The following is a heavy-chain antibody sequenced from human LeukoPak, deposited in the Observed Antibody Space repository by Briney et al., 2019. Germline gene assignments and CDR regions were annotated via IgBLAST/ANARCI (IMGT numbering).Heavy chain of an antibody. CDR2: IYYSGST. J-gene: IGHJ3*02. Sequence: SETLSLTCTVSGGSISSSSYYWGWIRQPPGKGLEWIGSIYYSGSTYYNPSLKSRVTISVDTSKNQFSLKLSSVTAADTAVYYCARGSGSHDAFDIWGQGTMVTVSS. V-gene: IGHV4-39*01. CDR1: GGSISSSSYY. D-gene: IGHD1-26*01. CDR3: ARGSGSHDAFDI.